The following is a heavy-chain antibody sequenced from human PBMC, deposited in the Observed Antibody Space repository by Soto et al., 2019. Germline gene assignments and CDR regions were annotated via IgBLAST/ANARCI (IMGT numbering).Heavy chain of an antibody. CDR2: ISGSGGTT. J-gene: IGHJ6*02. D-gene: IGHD4-17*01. Sequence: PGGSLRLSCAASGFTFSSYAMSWVRQAPGKGLEWVSVISGSGGTTFYADSVKGRFTISRDNSKNTLYLQMNSPRAEDTAVYYCSKWSPTVTTYYYYWYGMDVWGQGTTVTVSS. CDR1: GFTFSSYA. CDR3: SKWSPTVTTYYYYWYGMDV. V-gene: IGHV3-23*01.